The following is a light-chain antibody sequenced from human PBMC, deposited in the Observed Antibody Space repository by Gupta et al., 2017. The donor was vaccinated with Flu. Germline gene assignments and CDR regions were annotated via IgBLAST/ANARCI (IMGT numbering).Light chain of an antibody. V-gene: IGKV1-39*01. CDR3: QQRDSTPWT. CDR2: GAS. CDR1: QSISSY. Sequence: PSSLSASVGDRVTITCRASQSISSYLNWYQHKPGEGPKLLIHGASRLRGGVPSRFSGSGSGTEFTLTISRLQPEDFATYYCQQRDSTPWTFGQGTKVDIK. J-gene: IGKJ1*01.